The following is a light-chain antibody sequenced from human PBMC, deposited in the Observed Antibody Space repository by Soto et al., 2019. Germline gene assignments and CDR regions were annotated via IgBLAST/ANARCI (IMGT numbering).Light chain of an antibody. V-gene: IGKV3-20*01. CDR3: QQYGSSPPWT. CDR1: QSVSSNY. J-gene: IGKJ1*01. Sequence: EIVMTQSPATLSVSPGERATLSCRASQSVSSNYLAWYQQKPGQPPRLLMYGTSSRATGIPDRFSGSGSGTDFTLTIGRLEPEDFAVYYCQQYGSSPPWTFGQGIKVDIK. CDR2: GTS.